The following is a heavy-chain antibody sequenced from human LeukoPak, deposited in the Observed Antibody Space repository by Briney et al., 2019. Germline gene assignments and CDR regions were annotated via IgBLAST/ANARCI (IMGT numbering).Heavy chain of an antibody. J-gene: IGHJ4*02. CDR3: ARDQDNWNDEWFFDY. CDR1: GFTFSNYS. Sequence: PGGSLRLSCAASGFTFSNYSMNWVRQAPGKGLEWVSSISSSSSYIYYADSVKGRFTISRDNAKNSLYLQVNSLRVEDTAIYYCARDQDNWNDEWFFDYWGQGTLVTVSS. V-gene: IGHV3-21*01. CDR2: ISSSSSYI. D-gene: IGHD1-20*01.